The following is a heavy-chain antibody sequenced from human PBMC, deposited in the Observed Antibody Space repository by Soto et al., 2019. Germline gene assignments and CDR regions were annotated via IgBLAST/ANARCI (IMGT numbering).Heavy chain of an antibody. CDR3: PRAAYRGTHQGYFDS. CDR2: TYYRSKWYS. J-gene: IGHJ4*02. D-gene: IGHD1-26*01. V-gene: IGHV6-1*01. CDR1: GDSVSSNSAT. Sequence: SQTLSLTCAISGDSVSSNSATWNWIRPSPSRGLEWLGRTYYRSKWYSDYAVSVKSRITINPDTSKNQFSLQLNSVTPEDTAVIYCPRAAYRGTHQGYFDSGGKETRVTVSS.